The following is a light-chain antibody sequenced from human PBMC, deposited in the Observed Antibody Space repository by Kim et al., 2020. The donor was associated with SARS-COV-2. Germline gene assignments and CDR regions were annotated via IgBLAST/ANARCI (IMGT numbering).Light chain of an antibody. CDR3: QAWDSYTADVV. CDR2: QNI. J-gene: IGLJ2*01. CDR1: KLGNEY. V-gene: IGLV3-1*01. Sequence: PGQTAGITCSGDKLGNEYVSWFLQKPGQSPVLVMYQNINRPSGIPERFSGSKSRNTATLTISGTLPMDEADYFCQAWDSYTADVVFGGGTQLTV.